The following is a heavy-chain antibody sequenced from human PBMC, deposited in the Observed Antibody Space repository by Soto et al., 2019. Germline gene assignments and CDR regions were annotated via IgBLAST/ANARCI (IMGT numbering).Heavy chain of an antibody. Sequence: EVQLVESGGGVVRPGGSLRLSCAASGFTFDDYGMRWVRQAPGKGLEWVSGINWNGGTTGYADSVKGRFNISRDNAMNSLYLQMNCLGVEETALYYCARYVSYCGGGCRGGEFDYRGQGTLVTVSS. D-gene: IGHD2-21*02. CDR2: INWNGGTT. CDR3: ARYVSYCGGGCRGGEFDY. CDR1: GFTFDDYG. V-gene: IGHV3-20*04. J-gene: IGHJ4*02.